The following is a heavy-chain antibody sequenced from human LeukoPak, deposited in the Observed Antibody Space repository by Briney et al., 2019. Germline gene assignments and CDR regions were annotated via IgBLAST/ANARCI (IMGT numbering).Heavy chain of an antibody. J-gene: IGHJ4*02. CDR3: ARAGTGVDY. D-gene: IGHD1-26*01. V-gene: IGHV4-59*01. CDR1: GGSISSYY. Sequence: VKPSETLSLTCTVSGGSISSYYWSWIRQPPGKGLEWIGYIYYSGSTNYNPSLKSRVTISVDTSKNQFSLKLSSVTAVDTAVYYCARAGTGVDYWGQGTLVTVSS. CDR2: IYYSGST.